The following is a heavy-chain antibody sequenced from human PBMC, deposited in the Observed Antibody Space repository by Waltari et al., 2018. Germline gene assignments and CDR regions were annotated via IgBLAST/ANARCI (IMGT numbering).Heavy chain of an antibody. D-gene: IGHD3-10*01. CDR2: VRSKAYGGTT. Sequence: EVQLVESGGGLVQPGRSLSLSCTASGFTFGDYAMGWVRQAPGKGLEWVGFVRSKAYGGTTEYAASVKGRFTISRDDSKSIAYLQMNSLKTEDTAVYYCTRVVGFGTFPALDYWGQGTLVTVSS. J-gene: IGHJ4*02. V-gene: IGHV3-49*04. CDR3: TRVVGFGTFPALDY. CDR1: GFTFGDYA.